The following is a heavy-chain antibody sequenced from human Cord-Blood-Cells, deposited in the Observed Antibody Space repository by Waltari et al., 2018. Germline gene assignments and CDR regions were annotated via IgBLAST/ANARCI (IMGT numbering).Heavy chain of an antibody. CDR2: ISYDGSNK. V-gene: IGHV3-30*04. J-gene: IGHJ4*02. CDR1: GFAFSSYA. Sequence: QVQLVESGGGVVQPGRSVRLCCAACGFAFSSYAMHWVRKAPGTGLEWVAVISYDGSNKYYADSVKGRFTISRDNSKNTLYLQMNSLRAEDTAVYYCARGTSSDYWGQGTLVTVSS. CDR3: ARGTSSDY.